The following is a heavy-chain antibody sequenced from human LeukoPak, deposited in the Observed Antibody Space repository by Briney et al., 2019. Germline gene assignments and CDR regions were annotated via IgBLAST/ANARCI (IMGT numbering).Heavy chain of an antibody. Sequence: PGGSLRLSCAASGFTFSSYAMHWVRQAPGKGLEWVAVISYDGSNKYYADSVKGRFTISRDNSKNTLYLQMNSLRAEDTAVYYCASWGQQLVQGDFDYWGQGTLVTVSS. D-gene: IGHD6-13*01. CDR2: ISYDGSNK. V-gene: IGHV3-30*04. J-gene: IGHJ4*02. CDR3: ASWGQQLVQGDFDY. CDR1: GFTFSSYA.